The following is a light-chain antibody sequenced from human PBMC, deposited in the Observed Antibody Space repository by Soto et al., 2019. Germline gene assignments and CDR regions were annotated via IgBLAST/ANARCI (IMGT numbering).Light chain of an antibody. CDR1: QGIDTY. CDR2: AAS. V-gene: IGKV1-27*01. J-gene: IGKJ3*01. CDR3: QKYTRAPFT. Sequence: DIQMTQSPSSLSASVGDRVTITCRASQGIDTYLAWYQQKPGQAPKLLIYAASTLQSGVPSRFSGSGSGTDFTLTISSLQPEDVATYFCQKYTRAPFTFGPGTKVEIK.